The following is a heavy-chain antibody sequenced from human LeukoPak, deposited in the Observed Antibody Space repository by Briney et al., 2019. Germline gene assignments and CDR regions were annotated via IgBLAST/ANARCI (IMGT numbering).Heavy chain of an antibody. J-gene: IGHJ4*02. Sequence: AGSLRLSCAASGFTFSSYSMNWVRQAPGKGLEWVSSISSSSSYIYYADTVKGRFTISRDNATNSLYLQMNSLRAEDTAVYYCARELLGRRAWEYWGQGTLVTVSS. D-gene: IGHD1-26*01. CDR2: ISSSSSYI. V-gene: IGHV3-21*01. CDR1: GFTFSSYS. CDR3: ARELLGRRAWEY.